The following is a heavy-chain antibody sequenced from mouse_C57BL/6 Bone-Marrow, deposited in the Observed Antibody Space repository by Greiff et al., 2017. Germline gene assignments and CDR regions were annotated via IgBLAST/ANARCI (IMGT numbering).Heavy chain of an antibody. Sequence: EVQLVESGGGLVKPGGSLKLSCAASGFTFRDYGMHWVRQAPEKGLEWVAYISSGSSTIYYADTVKGRFPISRDNAKNTLFLQMTSLRSEDTAMYYCVYDYDLAWFAYWGQGTLVTVSA. V-gene: IGHV5-17*01. D-gene: IGHD2-4*01. J-gene: IGHJ3*01. CDR2: ISSGSSTI. CDR3: VYDYDLAWFAY. CDR1: GFTFRDYG.